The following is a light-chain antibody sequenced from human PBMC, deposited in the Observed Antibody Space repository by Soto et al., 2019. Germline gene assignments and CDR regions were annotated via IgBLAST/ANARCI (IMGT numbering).Light chain of an antibody. V-gene: IGKV3-20*01. Sequence: EIVLTQSPGTLSLSPGEGATLSCRASQSVSSNYLAWYQQRSGQAPRLLIYDASSRATGIPDRFSGSGSGTDFTLTIRRLEPEDFAVYFCQHYGASLWTFGQGTKVEIK. CDR3: QHYGASLWT. CDR2: DAS. J-gene: IGKJ1*01. CDR1: QSVSSNY.